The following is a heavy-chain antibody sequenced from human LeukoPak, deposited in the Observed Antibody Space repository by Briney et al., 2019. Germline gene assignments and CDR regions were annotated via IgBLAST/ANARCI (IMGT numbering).Heavy chain of an antibody. V-gene: IGHV3-23*01. Sequence: GGSLRLSCAVSGMTLSNYGMSWVRQATGKGLEWVEGMRECGGRTKYANSVKGRFAISRDNSKNTLYLQMNSLRAEDTAVYFCAKRGVVIRVILVGFHKEAYYFDSWGQGALVTVSS. D-gene: IGHD3-22*01. CDR3: AKRGVVIRVILVGFHKEAYYFDS. CDR2: MRECGGRT. CDR1: GMTLSNYG. J-gene: IGHJ4*02.